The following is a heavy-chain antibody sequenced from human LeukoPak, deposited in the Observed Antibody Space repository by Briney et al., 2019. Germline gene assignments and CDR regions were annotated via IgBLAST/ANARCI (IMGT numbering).Heavy chain of an antibody. J-gene: IGHJ5*02. V-gene: IGHV3-48*01. Sequence: GGSLRLSCAASGFTFSSYSMMWVRQAPGKGLEWVSYISSSSTTIHYADSVKGRFTISRDNSKNTLYLQMNSLRAEDTAVYYCARAGPYYYDNNWFDPWGQGTLVTVSS. CDR2: ISSSSTTI. CDR3: ARAGPYYYDNNWFDP. D-gene: IGHD3-22*01. CDR1: GFTFSSYS.